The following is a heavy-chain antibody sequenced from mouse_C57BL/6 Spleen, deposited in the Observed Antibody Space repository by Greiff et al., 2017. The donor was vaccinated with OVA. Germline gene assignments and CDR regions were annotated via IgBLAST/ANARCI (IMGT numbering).Heavy chain of an antibody. CDR2: IYPGSGST. J-gene: IGHJ2*01. Sequence: VQLQQPGAELVKPGASVKMSCKASGYTFTSYWITWVKQRPGQGLEWIGDIYPGSGSTNYNEKFKSKATLTVDTSSSTAYMQLSSLTSEDSAVYYCARAGYGNYYCDYWGQGTTLTVSS. CDR3: ARAGYGNYYCDY. D-gene: IGHD2-1*01. CDR1: GYTFTSYW. V-gene: IGHV1-55*01.